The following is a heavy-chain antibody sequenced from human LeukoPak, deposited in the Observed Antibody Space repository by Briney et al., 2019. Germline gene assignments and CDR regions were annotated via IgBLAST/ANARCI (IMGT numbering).Heavy chain of an antibody. J-gene: IGHJ4*02. D-gene: IGHD6-19*01. CDR2: ISSNGGST. V-gene: IGHV3-64D*06. CDR3: VKDSDRSGWYLVDY. Sequence: GGSLRLSCSASGFTLSSYAMHWVRQAPGKGLEYVSAISSNGGSTYYADSVKGRFTISRDNSKNTLYLQMSSLRAEDTAVYYCVKDSDRSGWYLVDYWGQGTLFTVSS. CDR1: GFTLSSYA.